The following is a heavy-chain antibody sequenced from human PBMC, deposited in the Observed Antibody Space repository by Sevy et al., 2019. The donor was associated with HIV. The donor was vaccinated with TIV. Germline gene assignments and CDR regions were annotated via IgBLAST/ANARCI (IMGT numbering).Heavy chain of an antibody. Sequence: GGSLRLSCAASGFTFDDYAMHWVRQAPGKGLEWVSLISWDGGSTYYADSVKGRFTISRDNSKNSLYLQMNSLRAEDTALYYCAKDKGYYGSGRYPRNIPLYYYYYYYMDVWGKGTTVTVSS. V-gene: IGHV3-43D*03. J-gene: IGHJ6*03. CDR1: GFTFDDYA. D-gene: IGHD3-10*01. CDR2: ISWDGGST. CDR3: AKDKGYYGSGRYPRNIPLYYYYYYYMDV.